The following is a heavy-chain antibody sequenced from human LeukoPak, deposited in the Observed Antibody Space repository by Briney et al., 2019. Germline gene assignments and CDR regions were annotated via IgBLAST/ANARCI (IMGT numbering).Heavy chain of an antibody. D-gene: IGHD3-22*01. CDR3: ATGSYYYDRSLDY. V-gene: IGHV4-59*01. CDR1: GGSISSYY. CDR2: IYYSGST. Sequence: SETLSLTCTVSGGSISSYYWSWIRQPPGKGLEWIGYIYYSGSTNHNPSLKSRVTISVDTSKNQFSLKLSSVTAADTAVYYCATGSYYYDRSLDYWGQGTLVTVSS. J-gene: IGHJ4*02.